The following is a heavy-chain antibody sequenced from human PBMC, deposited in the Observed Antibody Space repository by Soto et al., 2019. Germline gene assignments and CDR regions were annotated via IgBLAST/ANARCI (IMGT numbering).Heavy chain of an antibody. Sequence: QVQLVESGGGLLKPGGSLRLSCAASGFTFSDYYMSWIRQAPGRGLEWISYISGSGNSINYADSVKGRFTISRDNAKNALYLQMSNVRAEDTAVYYCARDHGNWFDPWGQGTLVTVSS. CDR3: ARDHGNWFDP. CDR1: GFTFSDYY. CDR2: ISGSGNSI. V-gene: IGHV3-11*01. J-gene: IGHJ5*02.